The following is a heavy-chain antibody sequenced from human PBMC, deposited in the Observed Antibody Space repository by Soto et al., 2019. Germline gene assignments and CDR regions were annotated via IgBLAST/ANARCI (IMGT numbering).Heavy chain of an antibody. Sequence: GGSLRLSCAASGFTFSSYAMSWVRQAPGKGLEWVSAISGSGGSTYYADSVKGRVTISRYNSKNTLYLQMNSLRAEDTAVFYCAKDLADIVVVVSGTRAKDRTGYHCMDVWGQGTTVTVSS. CDR3: AKDLADIVVVVSGTRAKDRTGYHCMDV. V-gene: IGHV3-23*01. CDR2: ISGSGGST. D-gene: IGHD2-15*01. J-gene: IGHJ6*02. CDR1: GFTFSSYA.